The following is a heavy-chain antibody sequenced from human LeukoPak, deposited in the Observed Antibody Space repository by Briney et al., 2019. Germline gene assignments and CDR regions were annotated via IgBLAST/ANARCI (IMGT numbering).Heavy chain of an antibody. CDR2: IYNSGST. V-gene: IGHV3-66*01. J-gene: IGHJ4*02. D-gene: IGHD5-12*01. CDR3: VSPLGGSGYDWNY. Sequence: GGSLRLSCAASGFTVSSKYMRWVGQAPGKGLEWVSVIYNSGSTDYADSVKGRYTISRDNSKNTLYLQMNRLRAEDTSVYYCVSPLGGSGYDWNYWGQGTLVTVSS. CDR1: GFTVSSKY.